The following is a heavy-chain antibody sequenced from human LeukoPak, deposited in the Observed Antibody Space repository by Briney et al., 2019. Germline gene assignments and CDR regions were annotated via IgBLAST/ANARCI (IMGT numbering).Heavy chain of an antibody. CDR1: GYTSTGYY. V-gene: IGHV1-2*02. CDR2: INPNSGGT. J-gene: IGHJ4*02. D-gene: IGHD3-10*01. Sequence: APVKVSCKASGYTSTGYYMHWVRQAPGQGLEWLGWINPNSGGTNYAQKFQGRVTMTRDTSISTAYMELSRLRSDDTAVYYCARVSMVRGVTLGYWGQGTLVTVSS. CDR3: ARVSMVRGVTLGY.